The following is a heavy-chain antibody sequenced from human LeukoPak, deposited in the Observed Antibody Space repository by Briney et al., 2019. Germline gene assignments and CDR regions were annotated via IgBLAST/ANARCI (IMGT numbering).Heavy chain of an antibody. CDR2: FDPVDGET. D-gene: IGHD3-22*01. Sequence: ASVKVSCKVSGYTLTELSMHWVRQAPGKGLEWMGGFDPVDGETIYAQKFQGRVTMTEDTSTDTAYMELSSLRSEDTAVYYCATAGYDSSGYYSSLDYWGQGTLVTVSS. V-gene: IGHV1-24*01. J-gene: IGHJ4*02. CDR1: GYTLTELS. CDR3: ATAGYDSSGYYSSLDY.